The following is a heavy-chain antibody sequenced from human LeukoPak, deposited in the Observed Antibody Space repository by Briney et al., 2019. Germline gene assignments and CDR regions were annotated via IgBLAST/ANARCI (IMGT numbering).Heavy chain of an antibody. D-gene: IGHD5-24*01. CDR2: IIPIFGTA. V-gene: IGHV1-69*13. J-gene: IGHJ4*02. CDR3: ARERDGYRYFDY. Sequence: ASVKVSCKASGGTFSSYAISWVRQAPGQGLEWMGGIIPIFGTANYAQKFQGRVTITADESTSTAYMELSSLRSEDTAVYYCARERDGYRYFDYWGQGTLVTVSS. CDR1: GGTFSSYA.